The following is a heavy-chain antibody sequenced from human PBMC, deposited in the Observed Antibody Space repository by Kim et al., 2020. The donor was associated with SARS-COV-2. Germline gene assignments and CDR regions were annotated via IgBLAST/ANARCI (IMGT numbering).Heavy chain of an antibody. CDR1: GGSISNYY. CDR3: ARGGTNQLAQV. D-gene: IGHD2-2*01. V-gene: IGHV4-59*13. CDR2: IFYIGTT. Sequence: SETLSLTCTVSGGSISNYYWNWIRQPPGKELEWMGYIFYIGTTNYNPSLKSRVTISLDTSKNQFSLKLTSVTAADTAVYFCARGGTNQLAQVWGQGTRVT. J-gene: IGHJ4*02.